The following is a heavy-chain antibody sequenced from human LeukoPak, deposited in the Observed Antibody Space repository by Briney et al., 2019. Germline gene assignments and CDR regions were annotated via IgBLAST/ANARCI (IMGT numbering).Heavy chain of an antibody. J-gene: IGHJ4*02. CDR2: IYPGDSDT. D-gene: IGHD2-2*01. CDR1: GYNFSYYY. Sequence: GESLKISCKGSGYNFSYYYIAWVRQMPGKGLEWMGIIYPGDSDTRYSPSFQGQVTISADKSISTAYLQWSSLKASDTAMYYCARYYGCSSTSCYQFDYWGQGTLVTVSS. CDR3: ARYYGCSSTSCYQFDY. V-gene: IGHV5-51*01.